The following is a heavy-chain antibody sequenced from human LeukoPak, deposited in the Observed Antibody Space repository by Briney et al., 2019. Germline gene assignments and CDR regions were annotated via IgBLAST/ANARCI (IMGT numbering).Heavy chain of an antibody. CDR3: GRAEHDWGSDY. J-gene: IGHJ4*02. CDR1: GDSVSGNSAT. D-gene: IGHD3-9*01. CDR2: TYYRSKWFN. Sequence: SQTLSLTCAISGDSVSGNSATWNCIRQSPSRGLEWLGRTYYRSKWFNDYAVSVKGRITINPDTSKNQFSLHLNSVTPEDTAVYYCGRAEHDWGSDYWGQGTLVTVSS. V-gene: IGHV6-1*01.